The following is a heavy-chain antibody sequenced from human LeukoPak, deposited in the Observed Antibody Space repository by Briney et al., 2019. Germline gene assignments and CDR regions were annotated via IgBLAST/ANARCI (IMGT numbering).Heavy chain of an antibody. Sequence: ASVKVSCKASGYTFTSYDINWVRQATGRGLEWMGWMNPNSGNTGYAQKFQGRVTMTRNTSISTAYMELSSLRSEDTAVYYCAREGQQWLVVDYYYGMDVWGQGTTVTVSS. CDR3: AREGQQWLVVDYYYGMDV. D-gene: IGHD6-19*01. CDR1: GYTFTSYD. J-gene: IGHJ6*02. V-gene: IGHV1-8*01. CDR2: MNPNSGNT.